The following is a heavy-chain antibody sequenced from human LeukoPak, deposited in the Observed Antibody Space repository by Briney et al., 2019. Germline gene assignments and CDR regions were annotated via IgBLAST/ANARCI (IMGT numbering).Heavy chain of an antibody. Sequence: SQTLSLTCAISGDSVSNNSAAWHWIRQSPSRGLEWLGRTKYRSKWYIDYAVSVKSRITIIPDTSKNQFSLKLSSVTAADTAVYYCARHRWDTAMVEIYDWFDPWGQGTLVTVSS. D-gene: IGHD5-18*01. CDR2: TKYRSKWYI. J-gene: IGHJ5*02. CDR3: ARHRWDTAMVEIYDWFDP. V-gene: IGHV6-1*01. CDR1: GDSVSNNSAA.